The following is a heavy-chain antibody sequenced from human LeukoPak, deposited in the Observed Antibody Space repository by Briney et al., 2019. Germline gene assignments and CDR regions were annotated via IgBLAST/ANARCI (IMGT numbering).Heavy chain of an antibody. CDR3: AKPTLGDVIDAFDI. V-gene: IGHV3-66*04. CDR1: GFTVSSNY. Sequence: GGSLRLSCAASGFTVSSNYMSWVRQAPGKGLEWVSVIYSGGSTYYADSVKGRFTISRDSSKNTLYLQMNSLRGEDTAVYYCAKPTLGDVIDAFDIWGQGTMVTVSS. J-gene: IGHJ3*02. CDR2: IYSGGST. D-gene: IGHD3-10*01.